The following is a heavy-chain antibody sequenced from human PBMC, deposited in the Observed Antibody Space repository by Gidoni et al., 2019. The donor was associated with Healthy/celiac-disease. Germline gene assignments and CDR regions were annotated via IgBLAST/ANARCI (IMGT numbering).Heavy chain of an antibody. Sequence: QVQLQESGPGLVKPSETLSLTCTVSGGSISSYYWSWIRQPPGKGLEWIGYIYYSGSTNYNPSLKSRVTISVDTSKNQFSLKLSSVTAADTAVYYCAGGEYSSSWGFDYWGQGTLVTVSS. CDR3: AGGEYSSSWGFDY. CDR1: GGSISSYY. V-gene: IGHV4-59*01. J-gene: IGHJ4*02. CDR2: IYYSGST. D-gene: IGHD6-13*01.